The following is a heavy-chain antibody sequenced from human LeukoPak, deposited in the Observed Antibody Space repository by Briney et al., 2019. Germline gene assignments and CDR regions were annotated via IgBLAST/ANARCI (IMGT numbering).Heavy chain of an antibody. CDR3: TPGHYSSL. V-gene: IGHV3-15*01. D-gene: IGHD6-13*01. CDR2: IKSETDGGTA. CDR1: ALTLSNAY. J-gene: IGHJ4*02. Sequence: GGSLRLSCAASALTLSNAYMRWVRQAPGKGLEWVGLIKSETDGGTADYAATVNGRFSISRDDSRNTLYLEMNSLKTEDTAVYYCTPGHYSSLWGQGTLVTVSS.